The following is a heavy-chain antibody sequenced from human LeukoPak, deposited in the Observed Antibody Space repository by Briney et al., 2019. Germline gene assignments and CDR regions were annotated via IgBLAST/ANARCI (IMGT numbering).Heavy chain of an antibody. J-gene: IGHJ4*02. V-gene: IGHV4-39*01. Sequence: PSETLSLTCSVSGESISSRTYYWGWIRQPPGKELEWIGNIYYGGTTYYNPSLKSRVSISVDTSKNQFSLRLSSVTAADTAVYYCARYSGRYQGSYFDYWGQGTLVTVSS. D-gene: IGHD1-26*01. CDR1: GESISSRTYY. CDR3: ARYSGRYQGSYFDY. CDR2: IYYGGTT.